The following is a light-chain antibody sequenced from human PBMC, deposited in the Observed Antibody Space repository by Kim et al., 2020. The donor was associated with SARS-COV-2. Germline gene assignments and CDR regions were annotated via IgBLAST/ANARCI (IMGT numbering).Light chain of an antibody. Sequence: SPGERATLSCRASQSVSSSFLAWSQQKPGPAPRLLIYGASRRATGIPDRFSGSGSGTDFTLTISRLEPEDFAVYYCQQYANSPLTFGGGTKVDIK. V-gene: IGKV3-20*01. CDR2: GAS. CDR3: QQYANSPLT. J-gene: IGKJ4*01. CDR1: QSVSSSF.